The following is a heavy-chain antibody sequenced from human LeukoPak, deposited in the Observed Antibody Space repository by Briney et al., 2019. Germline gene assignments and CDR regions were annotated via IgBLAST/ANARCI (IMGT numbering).Heavy chain of an antibody. J-gene: IGHJ4*02. CDR2: ISADSSYI. Sequence: GGSLRLSCAASRFSFSAYSMSWVRQAPGKGLEWVSSISADSSYIYYADSVKGRFTISRDNAKNSLYLQMNSLRVEDTAVYYCARAVGYFWSGPRFDYWGQGALVTVSS. CDR1: RFSFSAYS. V-gene: IGHV3-21*01. CDR3: ARAVGYFWSGPRFDY. D-gene: IGHD3-3*01.